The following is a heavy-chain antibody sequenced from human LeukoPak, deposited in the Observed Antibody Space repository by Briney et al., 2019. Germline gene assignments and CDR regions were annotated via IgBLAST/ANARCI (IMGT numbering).Heavy chain of an antibody. CDR1: GFTFSSYV. J-gene: IGHJ4*02. V-gene: IGHV3-15*01. D-gene: IGHD3-22*01. CDR3: TTDAGPHYYDSSGYYY. Sequence: PGGSLRLSCAASGFTFSSYVMHWVRQAPGKGLEWVGRIKSKTDGGTTDYAAPVKGRFTISRDDSKNTLYLQMNSLKTEDTAVYYCTTDAGPHYYDSSGYYYWSQGTLVTVSS. CDR2: IKSKTDGGTT.